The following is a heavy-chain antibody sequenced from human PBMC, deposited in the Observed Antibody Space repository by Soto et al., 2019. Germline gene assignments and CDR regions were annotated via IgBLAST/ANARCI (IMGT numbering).Heavy chain of an antibody. Sequence: SETLSLTCTVSGGSITSFYWSWIRRPPGEWLEWIAYIYDTGISGYTPSSSYNPSLKSRVTMSVDTSKSQFSLKLTSVTAADTAVYYCAREGDAFFYYGLDVWGQGTTVTVSS. V-gene: IGHV4-59*01. CDR3: AREGDAFFYYGLDV. J-gene: IGHJ6*02. CDR1: GGSITSFY. CDR2: IYDTGISGYTPSS.